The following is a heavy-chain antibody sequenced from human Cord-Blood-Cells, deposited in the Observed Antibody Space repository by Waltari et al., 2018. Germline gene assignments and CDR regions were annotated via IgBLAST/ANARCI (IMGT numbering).Heavy chain of an antibody. Sequence: QVQLVQSGAEVKKPGSSVKVSCKASGGTFSSYAISWVRQAPGQGLEWMGGIIPIFGTASYAQKFQGRGTITADESTSTAYMELSSLRSEDTAVYYCARSKAAAGTLFDYWGQGTLVTVSS. CDR1: GGTFSSYA. J-gene: IGHJ4*02. CDR3: ARSKAAAGTLFDY. D-gene: IGHD6-13*01. V-gene: IGHV1-69*01. CDR2: IIPIFGTA.